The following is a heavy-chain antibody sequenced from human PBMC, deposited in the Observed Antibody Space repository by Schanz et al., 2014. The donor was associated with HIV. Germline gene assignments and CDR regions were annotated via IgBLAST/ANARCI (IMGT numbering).Heavy chain of an antibody. J-gene: IGHJ5*01. CDR3: ARHYGDYGSGWYVKAKWFDP. Sequence: QLQLQESGPGLVKPSETLSLRCNVSGGSINSGSYYWGWIRHPPGKGLEWIGTIYYNGNTYYNPSLKRRHPRSVDTPKNQFSRSMPSVTAADTAIYYCARHYGDYGSGWYVKAKWFDPWGQGTLVTVSS. D-gene: IGHD4-17*01. CDR2: IYYNGNT. V-gene: IGHV4-39*01. CDR1: GGSINSGSYY.